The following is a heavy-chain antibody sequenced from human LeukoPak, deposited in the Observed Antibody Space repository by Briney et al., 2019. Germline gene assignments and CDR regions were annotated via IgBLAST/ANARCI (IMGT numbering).Heavy chain of an antibody. D-gene: IGHD6-19*01. CDR1: GYTSSSHG. Sequence: ASVKVSCKASGYTSSSHGISWVRQAPGQGLEWMGWISAYNGDTNYAQKLQGRVTMTTDTSTSTAYMELRSLTSDDTAVYFCARDPSNSSGWMTWFDPWGQGTLVTVSS. CDR3: ARDPSNSSGWMTWFDP. V-gene: IGHV1-18*01. J-gene: IGHJ5*02. CDR2: ISAYNGDT.